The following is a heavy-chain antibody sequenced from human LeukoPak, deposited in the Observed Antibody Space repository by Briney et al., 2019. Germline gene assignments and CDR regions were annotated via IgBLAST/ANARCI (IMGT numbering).Heavy chain of an antibody. CDR3: ARDPGDYYGSGSPDAFDL. Sequence: PGGSLRLSCAASGFTFSSYWMHWLRQEPRKGLVWVSRISTDGSSRSYADSVKGRFTISRDNGKNTLYLQMNSLRAEDTAVYYCARDPGDYYGSGSPDAFDLGGQGTMVTVSS. J-gene: IGHJ3*01. V-gene: IGHV3-74*01. CDR2: ISTDGSSR. D-gene: IGHD3-10*01. CDR1: GFTFSSYW.